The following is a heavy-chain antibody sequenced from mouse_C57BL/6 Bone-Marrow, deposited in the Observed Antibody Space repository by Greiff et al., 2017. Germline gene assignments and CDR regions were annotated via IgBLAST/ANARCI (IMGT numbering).Heavy chain of an antibody. Sequence: QVQLQQPGAELVRPGTSVKLSCKASGYTFTSYWMHWVKQRPGQGLEWIGVIDPSDSYTNYNQKFKGKATLTVDKSSSTAYMQLSSLPSEHSAVYYCARGGAYYSNYEAYWGKGTTLTVSS. J-gene: IGHJ2*01. CDR2: IDPSDSYT. CDR3: ARGGAYYSNYEAY. V-gene: IGHV1-59*01. D-gene: IGHD2-5*01. CDR1: GYTFTSYW.